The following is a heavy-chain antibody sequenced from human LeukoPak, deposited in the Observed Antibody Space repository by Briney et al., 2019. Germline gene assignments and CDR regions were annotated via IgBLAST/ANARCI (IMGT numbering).Heavy chain of an antibody. V-gene: IGHV1-2*02. CDR2: INPNSGGT. D-gene: IGHD6-19*01. Sequence: ASVKVSYKASGYTFTGYYMHWVRQAPGQGLEWMGWINPNSGGTNYAQKFQGRVTMTRDTSISTAYMELSRLRSDDAAVYYCARENAGYSSGFDYWGQGTLVTVSS. CDR3: ARENAGYSSGFDY. J-gene: IGHJ4*02. CDR1: GYTFTGYY.